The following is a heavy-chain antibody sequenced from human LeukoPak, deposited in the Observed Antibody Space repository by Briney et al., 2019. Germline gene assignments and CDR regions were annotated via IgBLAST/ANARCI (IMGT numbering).Heavy chain of an antibody. V-gene: IGHV3-7*03. CDR1: GFTFSTYW. Sequence: GGSLRLSCAASGFTFSTYWMTWVRQAPGKGLEWVANIKQDGSEKYFVDSVKGRFTISRGNANNSLYLQMNSLRAEDTAVYYCAKSGLNRFDYWGQGILVTVSS. CDR3: AKSGLNRFDY. J-gene: IGHJ4*02. D-gene: IGHD3-3*01. CDR2: IKQDGSEK.